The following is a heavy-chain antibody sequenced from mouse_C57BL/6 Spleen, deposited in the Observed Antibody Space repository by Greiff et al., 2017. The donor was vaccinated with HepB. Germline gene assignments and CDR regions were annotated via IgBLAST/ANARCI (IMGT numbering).Heavy chain of an antibody. CDR2: IDPNSGGT. CDR1: GYTFTSYW. Sequence: VQLQQPGAELVKPGASVKLSCKASGYTFTSYWMHWVKQRPGRGLEWIGRIDPNSGGTKYNEKFKSKATLTVDKPSSTANMQLSSLTSEDSAVYECASPSTVVRPYCYFDVWGTGTTVTVSS. CDR3: ASPSTVVRPYCYFDV. D-gene: IGHD1-1*01. J-gene: IGHJ1*03. V-gene: IGHV1-72*01.